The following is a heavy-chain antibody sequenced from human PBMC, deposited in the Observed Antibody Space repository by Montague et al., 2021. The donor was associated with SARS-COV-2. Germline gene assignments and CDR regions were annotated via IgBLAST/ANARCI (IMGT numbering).Heavy chain of an antibody. Sequence: SETLSLTCAVYSGSFSDYYWTWIRQPPGKGLEWLGEINHSGSINYNPSLKSRVSISVDTSKNQFSLKLTSVTAADTAVYYCARGAPTITMIVVVFTGAGWYFDLWGRGTLVTVSS. CDR1: SGSFSDYY. J-gene: IGHJ2*01. D-gene: IGHD3-22*01. V-gene: IGHV4-34*01. CDR2: INHSGSI. CDR3: ARGAPTITMIVVVFTGAGWYFDL.